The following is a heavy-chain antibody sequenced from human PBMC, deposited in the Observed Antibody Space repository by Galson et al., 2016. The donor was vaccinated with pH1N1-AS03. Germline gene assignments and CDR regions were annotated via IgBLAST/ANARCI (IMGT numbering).Heavy chain of an antibody. CDR1: GFTFSSYS. CDR3: ARDALGGEYGMDV. V-gene: IGHV3-48*01. D-gene: IGHD3-16*01. J-gene: IGHJ6*02. Sequence: SLRLSCAASGFTFSSYSMNWVRQAPGKGLEWVSYISSSRRTIYYADSVKGRFTISTDNAKNSLYLQMSSLRAEGTAVYYCARDALGGEYGMDVWGQGTTVTVSS. CDR2: ISSSRRTI.